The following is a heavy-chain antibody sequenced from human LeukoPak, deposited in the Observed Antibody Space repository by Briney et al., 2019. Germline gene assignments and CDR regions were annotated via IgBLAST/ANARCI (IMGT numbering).Heavy chain of an antibody. J-gene: IGHJ4*02. CDR3: ARGLHGRVDTATYYFDY. CDR1: GGSFSGYY. Sequence: LETLSLTCAVYGGSFSGYYWSWIRQPPGKGLEWIGEINHSGSTNYNPSLKSRVTISVDTSKNQFSLKLSSVTAADTAVYYCARGLHGRVDTATYYFDYWGQGTLVTVSS. CDR2: INHSGST. V-gene: IGHV4-34*01. D-gene: IGHD5-18*01.